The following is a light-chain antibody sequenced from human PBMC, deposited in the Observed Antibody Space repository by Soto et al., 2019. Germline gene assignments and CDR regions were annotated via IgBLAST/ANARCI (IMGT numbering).Light chain of an antibody. Sequence: DIHMTQSPSSVSASVGNIVTITCRASQDISLWLGWYQKKPGNAPKLLIYAASSLQSGVPPRLRGSGYGTDLTITISSIKHEDFETYFCLQANSFPLTFGGGTKVDI. CDR3: LQANSFPLT. V-gene: IGKV1D-12*01. J-gene: IGKJ4*01. CDR2: AAS. CDR1: QDISLW.